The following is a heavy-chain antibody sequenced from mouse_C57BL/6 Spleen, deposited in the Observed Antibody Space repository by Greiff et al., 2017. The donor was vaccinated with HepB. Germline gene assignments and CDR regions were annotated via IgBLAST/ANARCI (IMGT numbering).Heavy chain of an antibody. V-gene: IGHV1-64*01. CDR2: IHPNSGST. D-gene: IGHD1-1*01. CDR1: GYTFTSYW. CDR3: ARLSPKHYYGSSRGYAMDY. Sequence: QVQLQQPGAELVKPGASVKLSCKASGYTFTSYWMHWVKQRPGQGLEWIGMIHPNSGSTNYNEKFKSKATLTVDKSSSTAYMQLSSLTSEDSAVYYCARLSPKHYYGSSRGYAMDYWGQGTSVTVSS. J-gene: IGHJ4*01.